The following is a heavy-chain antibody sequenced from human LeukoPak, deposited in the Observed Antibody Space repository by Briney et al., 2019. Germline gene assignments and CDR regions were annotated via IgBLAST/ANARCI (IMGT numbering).Heavy chain of an antibody. J-gene: IGHJ4*02. Sequence: GRSLRLSCAASGFTFSHFGMHWVRQAPGKGLEWVAVIWSDGTNEYYADSVKGRVSISRDNSKNTVSLQMNSLRTEDTAVYFCAKDAQRGFDYSNSLQYWGQGTLVTVSS. D-gene: IGHD4-11*01. V-gene: IGHV3-33*03. CDR1: GFTFSHFG. CDR3: AKDAQRGFDYSNSLQY. CDR2: IWSDGTNE.